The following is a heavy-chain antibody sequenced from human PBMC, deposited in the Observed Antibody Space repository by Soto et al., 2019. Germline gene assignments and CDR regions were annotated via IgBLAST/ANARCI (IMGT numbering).Heavy chain of an antibody. CDR2: ISAYNGNT. D-gene: IGHD6-13*01. V-gene: IGHV1-18*01. CDR1: GYTFTNYG. CDR3: ARDSYSSSWYSSHWFDP. J-gene: IGHJ5*02. Sequence: ASVKVSCKASGYTFTNYGLSWVRQAPGQGLEWMGWISAYNGNTNYAQKLQGRVAMTTDTSTSTAYMELRSLRSDDTAVYYCARDSYSSSWYSSHWFDPWGQGTLVTVPS.